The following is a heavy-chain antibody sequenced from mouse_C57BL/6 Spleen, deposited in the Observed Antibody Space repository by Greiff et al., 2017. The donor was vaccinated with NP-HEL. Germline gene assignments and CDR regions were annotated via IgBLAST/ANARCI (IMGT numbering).Heavy chain of an antibody. J-gene: IGHJ3*01. CDR2: ISSGGSYT. CDR1: GFTFSSYG. D-gene: IGHD2-12*01. Sequence: DVQLQESGGDLVKPGGSLKLSCAASGFTFSSYGMSWVRQTPDKRLEWVATISSGGSYTYYPDSVKGRFTISRDNAKNTLYLQMSSLKSEDTAMYYCARYDPWFAYWGQGTLVTVSA. V-gene: IGHV5-6*01. CDR3: ARYDPWFAY.